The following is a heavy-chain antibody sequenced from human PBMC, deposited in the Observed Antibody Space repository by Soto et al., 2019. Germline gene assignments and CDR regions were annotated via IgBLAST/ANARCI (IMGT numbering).Heavy chain of an antibody. Sequence: QVQLVQSGDELRKPGASVKGSCKTSDYTFRNYGISWMRQAPGQGIEWMGWISTYNSYTHSAKKFQGRVIMTIESSTSSALLELTNLRTDDTALYYCAQNITSRIDSWGQGTLVTVSS. J-gene: IGHJ5*01. CDR1: DYTFRNYG. CDR3: AQNITSRIDS. V-gene: IGHV1-18*01. CDR2: ISTYNSYT. D-gene: IGHD2-2*01.